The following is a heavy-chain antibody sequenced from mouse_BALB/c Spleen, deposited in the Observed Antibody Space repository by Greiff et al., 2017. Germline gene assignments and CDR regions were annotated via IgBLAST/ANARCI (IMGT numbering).Heavy chain of an antibody. CDR1: GFTFSSYA. J-gene: IGHJ2*01. V-gene: IGHV5-6-5*01. CDR3: ARGGGYGNYYFDY. CDR2: ISSGGST. Sequence: EVKLLESGGGLVKPGGSLKLSCAASGFTFSSYAMSWVRQTPEKRLEWVASISSGGSTYYPDSVKGRFTISRDNARNILYLQMSSLRSEDTAMYYCARGGGYGNYYFDYWGQGTTLTVSS. D-gene: IGHD2-1*01.